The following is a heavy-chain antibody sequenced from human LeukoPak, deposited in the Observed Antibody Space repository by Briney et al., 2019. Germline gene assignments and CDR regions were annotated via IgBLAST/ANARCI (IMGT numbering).Heavy chain of an antibody. CDR2: INHDGSEK. CDR1: GFRLSDYW. CDR3: ARCSNAVCTLGMDV. D-gene: IGHD2-8*01. Sequence: GGSLRLSCAASGFRLSDYWMSWVSQAPGKGLEWVTNINHDGSEKYYVDSARGRFTISRDNAKHSLYLEMNSLRAEDTAVYYCARCSNAVCTLGMDVWGQGTTVTVSS. J-gene: IGHJ6*02. V-gene: IGHV3-7*03.